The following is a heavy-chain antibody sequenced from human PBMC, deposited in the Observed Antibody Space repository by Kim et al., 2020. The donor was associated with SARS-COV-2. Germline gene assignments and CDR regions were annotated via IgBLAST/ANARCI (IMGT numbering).Heavy chain of an antibody. CDR1: GGSVSSGSYY. CDR2: IYYSGST. CDR3: ARDTGGGRVYYYGMDV. Sequence: SETLSLTCTVSGGSVSSGSYYWSWIRQPPGKGLEWIGYIYYSGSTNYNPSLKSRVTISVDTSKNQFSLKLSSVTAADTAVYYCARDTGGGRVYYYGMDVWGQGTTVTVSS. D-gene: IGHD2-8*02. J-gene: IGHJ6*02. V-gene: IGHV4-61*01.